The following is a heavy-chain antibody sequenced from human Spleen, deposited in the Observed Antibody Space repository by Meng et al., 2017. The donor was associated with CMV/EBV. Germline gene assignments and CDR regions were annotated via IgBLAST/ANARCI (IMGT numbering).Heavy chain of an antibody. CDR3: ARVLGDFWSGYINWFDP. V-gene: IGHV4-31*03. J-gene: IGHJ5*02. CDR2: IYYSGST. Sequence: SETLSLTCTVSGGSISNSGYYYSWIRQHPGKGLEWIGYIYYSGSTSYNPSLNSRITISVDTSKNQFSLKLSSVTAADTAVYYCARVLGDFWSGYINWFDPWGQGTLVTVSS. D-gene: IGHD3-3*01. CDR1: GGSISNSGYY.